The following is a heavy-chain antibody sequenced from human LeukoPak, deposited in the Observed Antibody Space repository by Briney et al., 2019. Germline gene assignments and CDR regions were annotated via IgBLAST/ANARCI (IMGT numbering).Heavy chain of an antibody. D-gene: IGHD5-18*01. CDR2: IIPIFGTA. V-gene: IGHV1-69*13. Sequence: ASVKVSCKASGGTFSSYAISWVRQAPGQGLEWMGGIIPIFGTANYAQKFQGRVTITADESTSTAYMELSSLRSEDTAVYYCARGYSYVPPFDYGGKGTLVTVSS. CDR3: ARGYSYVPPFDY. J-gene: IGHJ4*02. CDR1: GGTFSSYA.